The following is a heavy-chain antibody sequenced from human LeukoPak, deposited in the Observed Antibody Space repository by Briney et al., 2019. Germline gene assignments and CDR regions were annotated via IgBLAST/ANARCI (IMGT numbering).Heavy chain of an antibody. V-gene: IGHV4-34*01. CDR3: ARRVFPDYFDY. D-gene: IGHD6-13*01. CDR2: INHSGST. J-gene: IGHJ4*02. Sequence: ASETLSLTCAVYGGSFSGYYWSWIRQPPGKGLEWIGEINHSGSTNYNPSLKSRVTISVDTSKSQFSLKLRSVTAADTAVYYCARRVFPDYFDYWGQGTLVTVSS. CDR1: GGSFSGYY.